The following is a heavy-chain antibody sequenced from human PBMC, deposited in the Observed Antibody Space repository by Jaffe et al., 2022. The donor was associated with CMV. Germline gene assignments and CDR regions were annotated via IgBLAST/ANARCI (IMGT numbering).Heavy chain of an antibody. J-gene: IGHJ3*02. CDR1: GFAFSSYA. CDR3: ASLPVAGSGAFDI. V-gene: IGHV3-33*08. D-gene: IGHD6-19*01. Sequence: QVQLVESGGGVVQPGGSRRLSCAASGFAFSSYAIHWVRQAPGKGLEWVAVIWYDGSKSYYVDSVKGRFTISRDNAKKTVSLQMSSLRAEDTAVYYCASLPVAGSGAFDIWGQGTMVTVSS. CDR2: IWYDGSKS.